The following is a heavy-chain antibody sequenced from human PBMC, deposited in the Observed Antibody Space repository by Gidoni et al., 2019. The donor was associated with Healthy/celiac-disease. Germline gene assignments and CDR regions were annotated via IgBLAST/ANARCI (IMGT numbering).Heavy chain of an antibody. CDR3: ARGGIAAAGKDYYYGMDV. Sequence: QVQLVQSGAEVKKPGASVKVSCKASGYTFTGYYLHWVRQAPGQGLEWMGWINPNSGGTNYAQKFQGWVTMTRDTSISTAYMELSRLRSDDTAVYYCARGGIAAAGKDYYYGMDVWGQGTTVTVSS. CDR2: INPNSGGT. V-gene: IGHV1-2*04. D-gene: IGHD6-13*01. J-gene: IGHJ6*02. CDR1: GYTFTGYY.